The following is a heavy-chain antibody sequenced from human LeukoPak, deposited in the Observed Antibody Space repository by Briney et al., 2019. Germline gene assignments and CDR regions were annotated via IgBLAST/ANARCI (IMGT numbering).Heavy chain of an antibody. J-gene: IGHJ6*04. D-gene: IGHD3-3*01. CDR3: ARVKGLRFLEWFMDV. CDR1: GGSISSGGYY. V-gene: IGHV4-31*03. CDR2: IYYSGST. Sequence: SQTLSLTCTVSGGSISSGGYYWSWIRQHPGKGLEWIGYIYYSGSTYYNPSLKSRVTISVDTSKNQFSLKLSSVTAADTAVYYCARVKGLRFLEWFMDVWGKGTTVTVSS.